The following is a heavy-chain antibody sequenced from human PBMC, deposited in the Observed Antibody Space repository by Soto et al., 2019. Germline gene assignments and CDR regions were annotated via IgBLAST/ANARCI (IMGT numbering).Heavy chain of an antibody. CDR3: ARGRFLEWSKRYYYYGMDV. CDR2: IIPIFGTA. J-gene: IGHJ6*02. D-gene: IGHD3-3*01. Sequence: ASVKVSCKASGGTFSSYAISWVRQAPGQGLEWMGGIIPIFGTANYAQKFQGRVTITADKSTSTAYMELSSLRSEDTAVYYCARGRFLEWSKRYYYYGMDVWGQGTTVTVSS. V-gene: IGHV1-69*06. CDR1: GGTFSSYA.